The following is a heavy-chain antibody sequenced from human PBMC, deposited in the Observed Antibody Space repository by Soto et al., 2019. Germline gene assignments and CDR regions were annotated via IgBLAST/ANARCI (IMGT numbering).Heavy chain of an antibody. CDR2: IYYSGTT. V-gene: IGHV4-30-2*01. D-gene: IGHD3-22*01. CDR1: GVSITSGPYS. J-gene: IGHJ3*01. Sequence: QLQLQESGSGLVRPSQTLSLTCAVSGVSITSGPYSWGWIRQPPGKGLEWIGYIYYSGTTYFNPSLKSRVTISVDTSKSQVYLRLTSATAADTAMYYCTKAYFYDGSGYPDAFDVWGQGTMVTVSA. CDR3: TKAYFYDGSGYPDAFDV.